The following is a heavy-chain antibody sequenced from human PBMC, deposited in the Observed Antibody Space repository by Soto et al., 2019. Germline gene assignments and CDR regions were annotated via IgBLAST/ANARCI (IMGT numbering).Heavy chain of an antibody. Sequence: QVQLVQSGAEVRKPGASVNISCRASGFTFSDHLINWVRQVPGQSLEWMGWIKPDKGNTKYSQTFQGRVTISRHSSASIVYLEVRDLTSEDTAVFYCASDILSVGPRATVAFAVWGQGTMVTVSS. J-gene: IGHJ3*01. D-gene: IGHD2-21*02. V-gene: IGHV1-3*01. CDR3: ASDILSVGPRATVAFAV. CDR2: IKPDKGNT. CDR1: GFTFSDHL.